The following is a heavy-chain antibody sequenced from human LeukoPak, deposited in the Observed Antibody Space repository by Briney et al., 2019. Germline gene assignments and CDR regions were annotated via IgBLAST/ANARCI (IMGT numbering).Heavy chain of an antibody. V-gene: IGHV5-51*01. J-gene: IGHJ2*01. CDR2: IYPGDSDT. CDR3: ARPYDSSGYLPRGYFDL. CDR1: GYSFTTYW. Sequence: GESLKISCKGSGYSFTTYWIGWVRQMPGKGLEWMGIIYPGDSDTRYSPSFQGQVTMTADKSIGTAYLQWSSLKASDTAMYYCARPYDSSGYLPRGYFDLWGRGTLVTVSS. D-gene: IGHD3-22*01.